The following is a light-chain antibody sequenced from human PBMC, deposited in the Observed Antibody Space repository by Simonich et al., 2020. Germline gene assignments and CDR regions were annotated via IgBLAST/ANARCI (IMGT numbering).Light chain of an antibody. CDR1: LGISSY. CDR2: AAS. Sequence: DIQMTQSPYSLSASVGERVTITCRASLGISSYLNWYQQKPGKAPKILIYAASSLQSGVPSRFSGSGSGTDFTLTISSLQPEDFATYYCQQSYSTLSITFGQGTQLEIK. J-gene: IGKJ5*01. V-gene: IGKV1-39*01. CDR3: QQSYSTLSIT.